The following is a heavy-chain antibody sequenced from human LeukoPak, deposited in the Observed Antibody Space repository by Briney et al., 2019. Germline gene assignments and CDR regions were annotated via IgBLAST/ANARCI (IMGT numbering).Heavy chain of an antibody. CDR3: AVKAGYSSSRYYPLTYYFES. J-gene: IGHJ4*02. CDR1: GGSFSGYY. D-gene: IGHD6-13*01. Sequence: PSETLSLTCGVHGGSFSGYYWTWIRQPPGKGLEWIGEMSHSGGTNYSPSLKSRVTILVDTSKKEFSLKLKSVTAADTAVYYCAVKAGYSSSRYYPLTYYFESWGQGTLVTVSS. V-gene: IGHV4-34*01. CDR2: MSHSGGT.